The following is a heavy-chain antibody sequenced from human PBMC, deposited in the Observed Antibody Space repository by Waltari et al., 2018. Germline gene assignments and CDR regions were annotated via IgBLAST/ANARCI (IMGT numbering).Heavy chain of an antibody. CDR3: ATSRAAAGND. Sequence: EVQLLESGGGLVQPGGSLRLSCAASGFIFSNYWMSWVRQAPGKGLEWLANIKYDGSAKYYVESVRGRCTISRDNAENSLYLQMSSLRADDTAVYYCATSRAAAGNDWGQGTLVSVSS. CDR2: IKYDGSAK. J-gene: IGHJ4*02. V-gene: IGHV3-7*01. CDR1: GFIFSNYW. D-gene: IGHD6-13*01.